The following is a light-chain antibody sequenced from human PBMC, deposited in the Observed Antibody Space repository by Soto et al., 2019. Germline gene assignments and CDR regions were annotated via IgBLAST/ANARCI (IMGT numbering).Light chain of an antibody. CDR2: STS. CDR3: LLYYGGAVV. V-gene: IGLV7-43*01. Sequence: QTVVTQEPSLTVSPGGTVTLTCASSTGAVTSGYYPNWFQQKPGQAPRPLIYSTSNKHSWTPARFSGSLLGGKAALTLSGMQPEDEAEYYCLLYYGGAVVFGGGTKLTVL. CDR1: TGAVTSGYY. J-gene: IGLJ2*01.